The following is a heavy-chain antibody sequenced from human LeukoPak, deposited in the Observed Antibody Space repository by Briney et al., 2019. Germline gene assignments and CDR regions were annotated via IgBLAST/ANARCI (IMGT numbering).Heavy chain of an antibody. V-gene: IGHV3-9*01. CDR2: ISWNSGSI. Sequence: GGSLRLSCAASGFTFDDYAMHWGRHAPGKGLEWVSGISWNSGSIGYADSVKGRFTISRDNAKNSLYLQMNSLRAEDTAVYYCAREGLRPRRDYDFWSGYYSGNAFDIWGQGTMVTVSS. CDR3: AREGLRPRRDYDFWSGYYSGNAFDI. J-gene: IGHJ3*02. CDR1: GFTFDDYA. D-gene: IGHD3-3*01.